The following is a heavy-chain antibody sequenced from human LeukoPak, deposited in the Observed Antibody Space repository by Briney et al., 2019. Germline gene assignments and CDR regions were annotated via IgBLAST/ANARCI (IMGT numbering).Heavy chain of an antibody. CDR3: ARAQADSYYYYMDV. V-gene: IGHV4-4*07. CDR1: GGSISTYH. J-gene: IGHJ6*03. D-gene: IGHD3-3*01. CDR2: IYTSGST. Sequence: SETLSLTCTVSGGSISTYHWNWIRQPAGKGTEWIGRIYTSGSTNYNPSLKSRVTMSVDTSKNQFSLKLSSVTAADTAVYYCARAQADSYYYYMDVWGKGTTVTVSS.